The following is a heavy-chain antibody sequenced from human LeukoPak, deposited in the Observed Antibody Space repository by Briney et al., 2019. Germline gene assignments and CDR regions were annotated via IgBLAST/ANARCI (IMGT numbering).Heavy chain of an antibody. CDR1: GGSISSHY. D-gene: IGHD3-9*01. V-gene: IGHV4-59*11. J-gene: IGHJ6*03. CDR2: IYYSGST. Sequence: SETLSLTCTVSGGSISSHYWSWIRQPPGKGLGWIGYIYYSGSTNYNPSLKSRVTISVDTSKNQFSLKLSSVTAADTAVYYCARAGVYYDILTGYSDYYYMDVWGKGTTVTVSS. CDR3: ARAGVYYDILTGYSDYYYMDV.